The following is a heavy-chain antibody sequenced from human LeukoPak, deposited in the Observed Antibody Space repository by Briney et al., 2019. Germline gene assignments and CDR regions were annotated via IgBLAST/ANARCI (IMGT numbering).Heavy chain of an antibody. CDR1: GFTFSSYA. CDR3: AKSPYSGSYRGGFDY. CDR2: ISGSGGST. V-gene: IGHV3-23*01. D-gene: IGHD1-26*01. Sequence: GGSLRLSCAAPGFTFSSYAMSWVRQAPGKGLEWVSAISGSGGSTYYADSVKGRFTISRDNSKNTLYLQMNSLRAEDTAVYYCAKSPYSGSYRGGFDYWGQGTLVTVSS. J-gene: IGHJ4*02.